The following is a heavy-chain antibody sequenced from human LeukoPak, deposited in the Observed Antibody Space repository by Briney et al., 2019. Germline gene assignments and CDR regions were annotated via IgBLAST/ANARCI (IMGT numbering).Heavy chain of an antibody. Sequence: PGGSLRLSCAASEFSISTYWMSWVRQAPGKGLEWVANIKPDGSGKYYVDSVTGRFTISRDNAKNSLYLGINSLRAEDTAVYYCAKDDYGDNYGMDVWGQGTTVTVSS. CDR1: EFSISTYW. CDR3: AKDDYGDNYGMDV. D-gene: IGHD4-17*01. CDR2: IKPDGSGK. J-gene: IGHJ6*02. V-gene: IGHV3-7*03.